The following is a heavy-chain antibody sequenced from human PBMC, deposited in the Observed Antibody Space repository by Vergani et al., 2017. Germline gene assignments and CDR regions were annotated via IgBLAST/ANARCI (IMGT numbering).Heavy chain of an antibody. CDR3: ARGNRYCSSTSCYFYYYGMDV. CDR2: IIPIFGTA. J-gene: IGHJ6*02. CDR1: GGTFSSFA. V-gene: IGHV1-69*12. Sequence: QVQLVQSGAEVKKPGSSVKVSCKASGGTFSSFAISWVRQAPGQGLEWMGGIIPIFGTANYAQKFQGRVTITADESTSTAYIELSSLRSEDTAVYYCARGNRYCSSTSCYFYYYGMDVWGQGTTVTVSS. D-gene: IGHD2-2*01.